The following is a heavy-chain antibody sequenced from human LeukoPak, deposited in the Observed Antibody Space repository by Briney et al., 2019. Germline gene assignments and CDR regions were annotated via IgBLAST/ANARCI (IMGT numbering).Heavy chain of an antibody. CDR2: IYPDDSDT. CDR1: GYCFSTNW. V-gene: IGHV5-51*07. J-gene: IGHJ3*02. CDR3: ARLMAAASAFDI. Sequence: GESLKISCKGSGYCFSTNWIGWVHQMPGKGLEWMGIIYPDDSDTRYSPSFQGHVTMSVDESVSTAYLQWNSLQASDTAIYYCARLMAAASAFDIWGQGTRVTVSS. D-gene: IGHD6-13*01.